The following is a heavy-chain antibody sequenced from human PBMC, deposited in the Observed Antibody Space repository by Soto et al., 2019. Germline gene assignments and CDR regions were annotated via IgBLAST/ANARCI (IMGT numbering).Heavy chain of an antibody. V-gene: IGHV1-2*04. CDR2: INTNTGGT. CDR3: ARWVGASNWFDP. CDR1: GYTFTGYH. Sequence: VSCKASGYTFTGYHIHWVRQAPGQGLEWMGWINTNTGGTNYAQKFQGWVTMTRDTSINTAYMELSRLRSDDTAVYYCARWVGASNWFDPWGQGSLVTVSS. J-gene: IGHJ5*02. D-gene: IGHD1-26*01.